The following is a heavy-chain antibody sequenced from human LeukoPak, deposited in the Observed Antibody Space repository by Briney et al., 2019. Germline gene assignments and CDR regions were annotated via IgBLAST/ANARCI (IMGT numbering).Heavy chain of an antibody. J-gene: IGHJ4*02. V-gene: IGHV5-51*03. CDR1: GYSFTSYW. CDR3: ARLSDYYDSSGYSYYFDY. Sequence: GESLKISCKGSGYSFTSYWTGWVRQMPGKGLEWMGIIYPGDSDTRYSPSFQGQVTISADKSISTAYLQWSSLKASDTAMYYCARLSDYYDSSGYSYYFDYWGQGTLVTVSS. D-gene: IGHD3-22*01. CDR2: IYPGDSDT.